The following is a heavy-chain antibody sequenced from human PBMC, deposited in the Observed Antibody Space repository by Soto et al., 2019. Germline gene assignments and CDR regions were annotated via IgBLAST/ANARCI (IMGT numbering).Heavy chain of an antibody. CDR2: ISAYNGNT. J-gene: IGHJ4*02. CDR1: GYTFTSYG. V-gene: IGHV1-18*01. D-gene: IGHD5-12*01. CDR3: AREGSRDGYNLYYFDY. Sequence: ASVKVSCKASGYTFTSYGISWVRQAPGQGLEWMGWISAYNGNTSYAQKLQGRVTMTTDTSTSTAYMELSSLRSEDTAVYYCAREGSRDGYNLYYFDYWGQGTLVTVSS.